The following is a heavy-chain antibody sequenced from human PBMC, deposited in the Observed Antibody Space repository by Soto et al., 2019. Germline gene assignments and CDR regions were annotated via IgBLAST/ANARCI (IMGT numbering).Heavy chain of an antibody. CDR3: TSRPSGMTYHAVFDF. J-gene: IGHJ4*02. Sequence: GGSLRLSCAASGLTFSGHWMTWVRQTPGEGLQWVAAIKPDGSETCYVDSVKGRFTISRDNARNSLFLQMDSLRAEDTAVYYCTSRPSGMTYHAVFDFWGQGTLVTVSS. D-gene: IGHD2-21*02. CDR2: IKPDGSET. V-gene: IGHV3-7*03. CDR1: GLTFSGHW.